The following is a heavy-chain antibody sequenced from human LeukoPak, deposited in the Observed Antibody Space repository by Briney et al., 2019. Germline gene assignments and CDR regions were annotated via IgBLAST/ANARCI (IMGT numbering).Heavy chain of an antibody. D-gene: IGHD1-26*01. CDR2: IKQDGSEK. J-gene: IGHJ5*02. Sequence: GGSLRLSCAASGFTFSSYWMSWVRQAPEKGQEWVANIKQDGSEKYYVDSVKGRFTISRDNAKNSLYLQMNSLRAEDTAVYYCARDVGSGWFDPWGQGTLVTVSS. CDR1: GFTFSSYW. CDR3: ARDVGSGWFDP. V-gene: IGHV3-7*01.